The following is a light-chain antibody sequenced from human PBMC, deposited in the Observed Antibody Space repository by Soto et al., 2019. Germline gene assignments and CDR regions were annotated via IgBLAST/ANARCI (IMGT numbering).Light chain of an antibody. CDR2: EVS. V-gene: IGLV1-40*01. Sequence: QSVLTQPPSVSGAPGQRVTISCTGSSSNIGAGYDVHWYQQLPGTAPKLMIYEVSNRPSGVSNRFSGSKSGNTASLTISGLQAEDEADYYCSSYTSSSTFVVFGGGTKLTVL. J-gene: IGLJ2*01. CDR3: SSYTSSSTFVV. CDR1: SSNIGAGYD.